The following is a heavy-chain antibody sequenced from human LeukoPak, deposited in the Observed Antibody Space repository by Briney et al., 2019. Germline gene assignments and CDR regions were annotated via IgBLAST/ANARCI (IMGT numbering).Heavy chain of an antibody. V-gene: IGHV1-8*01. CDR2: MNPNSGNT. D-gene: IGHD4-23*01. Sequence: ASVKVSCKASGYTFTSYDINWVRQATAQGLEWMGWMNPNSGNTGYAQKFQGRVTMTRNTSISTAYMELSSLRSEDTAVYYCARALSVVTPYNWFDPWGQGTLVTVSS. CDR3: ARALSVVTPYNWFDP. CDR1: GYTFTSYD. J-gene: IGHJ5*02.